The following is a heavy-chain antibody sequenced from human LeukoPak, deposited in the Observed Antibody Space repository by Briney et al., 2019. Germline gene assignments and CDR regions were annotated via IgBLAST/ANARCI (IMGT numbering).Heavy chain of an antibody. CDR3: RKSRAKIYYDIIGFNRDDLFNT. CDR2: ISGSGGST. CDR1: GFTFSSYA. D-gene: IGHD3-22*01. Sequence: GGSLRLSCAASGFTFSSYAMSWVRRAPGKGLEWVSAISGSGGSTYYADSVKGRFTISRDNSKNTLYLQMNSLRAEDTAVYYCRKSRAKIYYDIIGFNRDDLFNTWGKGTMVTV. V-gene: IGHV3-23*01. J-gene: IGHJ3*02.